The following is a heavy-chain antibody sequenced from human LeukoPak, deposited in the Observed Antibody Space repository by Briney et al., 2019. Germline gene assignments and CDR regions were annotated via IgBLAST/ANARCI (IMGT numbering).Heavy chain of an antibody. CDR3: ARAVPMARGVNYYDY. Sequence: GGSLRLSCAASGFTFSSSDMHWVRQATGEGLEWVSAIGPTGDTYYPGSVKGRFTISRENARNSLYLQMNSLRAGDTAVYYCARAVPMARGVNYYDYWAREPWSPSPQ. CDR1: GFTFSSSD. J-gene: IGHJ4*02. V-gene: IGHV3-13*01. D-gene: IGHD3-10*01. CDR2: IGPTGDT.